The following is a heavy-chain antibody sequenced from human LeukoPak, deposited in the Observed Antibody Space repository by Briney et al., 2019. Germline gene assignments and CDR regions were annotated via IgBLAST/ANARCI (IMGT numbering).Heavy chain of an antibody. CDR1: GFTFSSYG. J-gene: IGHJ3*02. CDR3: AHCYGSGSYYKGGDAFDI. V-gene: IGHV3-30*02. Sequence: GGSLRLSCGASGFTFSSYGMHWVRQAPGKGLEWVAFIRYDGSNKYYSDSVKGRFTISRDNSKNTLYLQMNSLRAEDTAVYYCAHCYGSGSYYKGGDAFDIWGQGTMVTVSS. CDR2: IRYDGSNK. D-gene: IGHD3-10*01.